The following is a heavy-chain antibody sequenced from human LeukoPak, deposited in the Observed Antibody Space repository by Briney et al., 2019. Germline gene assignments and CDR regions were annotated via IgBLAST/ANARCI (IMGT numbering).Heavy chain of an antibody. D-gene: IGHD4-11*01. Sequence: GGSLRLSCAASGFTFSSYWMHWVRQAPGKGLVWVSRIYTDGSNTNYADSVKGRFTIPRDNAKNTLYLQMNSLRAEDTAVYYCARGLQGIDYWGQGTLVTVSS. V-gene: IGHV3-74*01. CDR2: IYTDGSNT. J-gene: IGHJ4*02. CDR1: GFTFSSYW. CDR3: ARGLQGIDY.